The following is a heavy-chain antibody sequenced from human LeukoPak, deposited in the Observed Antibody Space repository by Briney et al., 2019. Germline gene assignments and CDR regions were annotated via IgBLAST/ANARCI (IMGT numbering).Heavy chain of an antibody. CDR2: IYYSGST. J-gene: IGHJ4*02. V-gene: IGHV4-59*01. Sequence: SETLSLTCTVSGGSISSYYWSWLRQPPGKGLEWIGYIYYSGSTNYNPSLKSRVTISLDTSKNQFSLKLSSVTAADTAMYYCARGGGSRDGYNFDYWGQGTLVTVSS. CDR3: ARGGGSRDGYNFDY. CDR1: GGSISSYY. D-gene: IGHD5-24*01.